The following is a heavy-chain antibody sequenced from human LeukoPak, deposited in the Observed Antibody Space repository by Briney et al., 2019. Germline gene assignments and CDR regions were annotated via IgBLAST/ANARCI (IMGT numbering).Heavy chain of an antibody. CDR1: GGSFSGYY. CDR3: ARGQHYDVLTGRFFNWFDP. J-gene: IGHJ5*02. CDR2: INYSGST. Sequence: SETLSLTCAVYGGSFSGYYWSWIRQPPGKGLEWIGEINYSGSTNYNPSVKSRVTISLDTSNNQFSLKLTSVTAADTAVYYCARGQHYDVLTGRFFNWFDPWGQGTLVTVSS. V-gene: IGHV4-34*01. D-gene: IGHD3-9*01.